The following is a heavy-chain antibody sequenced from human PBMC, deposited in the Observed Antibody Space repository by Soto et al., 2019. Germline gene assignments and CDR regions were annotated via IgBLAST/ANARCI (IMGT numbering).Heavy chain of an antibody. CDR3: ARDQRVGMDSSATPYNWFDP. CDR2: IYYSGST. J-gene: IGHJ5*02. CDR1: GGSISTYY. V-gene: IGHV4-59*06. Sequence: QVQLQESGPGLVKPSETLSLTCTVSGGSISTYYWSWIRQHPGKGLEWIGYIYYSGSTYYNPSLKSRVTISVDTSKNQFSLKLSSVTAADTAVYYCARDQRVGMDSSATPYNWFDPWGQGTLVTVSS. D-gene: IGHD6-6*01.